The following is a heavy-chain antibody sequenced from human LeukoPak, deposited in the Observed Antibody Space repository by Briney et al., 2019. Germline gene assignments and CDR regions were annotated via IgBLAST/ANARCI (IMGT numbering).Heavy chain of an antibody. Sequence: GGSLRLSCAVSGFSFSNYAMSGVRQGPGKGLEWVSALSGSGVKTFYRDSVKGRFTISRDNSKNSLYLEMNRLGAEDTALYYCLQGVYIDHPYHFDCWGQGTLVIVSS. D-gene: IGHD5/OR15-5a*01. J-gene: IGHJ4*02. CDR3: LQGVYIDHPYHFDC. V-gene: IGHV3-23*01. CDR1: GFSFSNYA. CDR2: LSGSGVKT.